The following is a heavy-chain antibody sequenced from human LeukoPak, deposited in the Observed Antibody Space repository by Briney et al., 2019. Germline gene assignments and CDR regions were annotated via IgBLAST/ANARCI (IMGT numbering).Heavy chain of an antibody. J-gene: IGHJ4*02. Sequence: GASVKVSCKASGYTFNNFVISWVRQAPGQGLEWVGWISPHTYTTKYAQKVQGRLTMTTGASTTTVYMELRSLRFDDTAVYFCARGQSMYYWGQGTPVTVSS. D-gene: IGHD3-16*01. CDR1: GYTFNNFV. CDR2: ISPHTYTT. CDR3: ARGQSMYY. V-gene: IGHV1-18*01.